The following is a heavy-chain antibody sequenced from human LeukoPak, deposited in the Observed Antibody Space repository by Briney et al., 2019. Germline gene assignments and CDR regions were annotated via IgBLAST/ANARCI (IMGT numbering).Heavy chain of an antibody. J-gene: IGHJ4*02. D-gene: IGHD3-10*01. V-gene: IGHV1-2*02. CDR1: GYTFTSYG. Sequence: ASVKVSCKASGYTFTSYGISWVRQAPGQGLEWMGWINPNSGGTKYAQKFQGRVTMTRDTSISTAYMELSYLRSDDTALYYCASGARWDFDYWGQGTLVTVSS. CDR2: INPNSGGT. CDR3: ASGARWDFDY.